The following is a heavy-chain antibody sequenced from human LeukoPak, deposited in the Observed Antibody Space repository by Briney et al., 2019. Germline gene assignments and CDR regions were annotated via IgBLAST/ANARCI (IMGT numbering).Heavy chain of an antibody. CDR2: FSSGGRT. V-gene: IGHV3-53*01. CDR1: GFTVSTYS. D-gene: IGHD6-19*01. Sequence: GGSLRLSCAASGFTVSTYSMSWVRQAPGKGLEWVATFSSGGRTSYADSVKGRFTISRDNAKNMLYLQMSGLNAEDTAVYYCVRETFIAMVGSHALDIWGQGTMVTVSS. CDR3: VRETFIAMVGSHALDI. J-gene: IGHJ3*02.